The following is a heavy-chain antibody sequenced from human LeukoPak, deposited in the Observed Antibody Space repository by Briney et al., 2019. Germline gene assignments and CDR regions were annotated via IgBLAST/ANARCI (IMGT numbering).Heavy chain of an antibody. Sequence: PGGSLRLSCAASGFTFSSYSMNWVRQAPGKGLEWVSYISSSSSTIYYADSVKGRFTISRDNAKNSLYLQMNSLRAEDTAVYYCARDIAVAGTTGDGFDYWGQGTLVTVSS. V-gene: IGHV3-48*01. D-gene: IGHD6-19*01. CDR3: ARDIAVAGTTGDGFDY. CDR2: ISSSSSTI. J-gene: IGHJ4*02. CDR1: GFTFSSYS.